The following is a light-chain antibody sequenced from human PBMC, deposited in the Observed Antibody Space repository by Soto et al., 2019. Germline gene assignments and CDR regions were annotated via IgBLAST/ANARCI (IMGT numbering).Light chain of an antibody. V-gene: IGKV1-39*01. CDR2: EAT. J-gene: IGKJ1*01. CDR3: QQSFVSPWT. Sequence: DIQMTQSPSSLSASVGDRVTISCRSSQNIHKYLNWYQQRPGKAPKLLVYEATSLATGVSSKFSGSGSGTDFTLTINGLQPEAFASYYCQQSFVSPWTFGQGT. CDR1: QNIHKY.